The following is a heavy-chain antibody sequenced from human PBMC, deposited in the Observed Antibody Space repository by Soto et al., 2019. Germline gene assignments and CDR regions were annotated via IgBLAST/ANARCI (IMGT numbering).Heavy chain of an antibody. D-gene: IGHD3-9*01. CDR2: ISYSGYT. CDR3: ARDLEGIVTGRGAVGV. V-gene: IGHV4-31*03. J-gene: IGHJ3*01. Sequence: QVQLQESGQGLVKPSQTLSLTCTVSGGSIRNDNFYWSFLRQRPGKGLEWIGYISYSGYTAYHPSLESRAFISVDPSNSLYSLTLNSVTAADTAVYYCARDLEGIVTGRGAVGVWGRGTLVTVSS. CDR1: GGSIRNDNFY.